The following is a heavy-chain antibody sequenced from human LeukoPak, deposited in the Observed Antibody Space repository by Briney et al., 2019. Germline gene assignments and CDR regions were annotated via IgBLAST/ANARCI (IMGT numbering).Heavy chain of an antibody. V-gene: IGHV1-69*13. J-gene: IGHJ5*02. CDR1: GDTFSNYV. CDR2: IIPIFGTT. D-gene: IGHD6-13*01. Sequence: SVKVSCKASGDTFSNYVITWVRQAPGQGLEWMGGIIPIFGTTIYAQNFQGRVTITADESTSTAYMELTSLRFEDTAVYYCARKPHSITWFGQNWFDPWGQGTLVTVSX. CDR3: ARKPHSITWFGQNWFDP.